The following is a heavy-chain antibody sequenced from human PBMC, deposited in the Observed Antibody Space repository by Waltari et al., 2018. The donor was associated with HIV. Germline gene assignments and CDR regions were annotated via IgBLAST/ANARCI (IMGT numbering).Heavy chain of an antibody. J-gene: IGHJ4*02. V-gene: IGHV3-21*01. CDR2: IASSSPTYR. CDR1: GFTFSSYI. Sequence: DVQLVESGGGLVKPGGSLRLSCAASGFTFSSYIMTWVRQAAGKGREWVASIASSSPTYRDYADSVRGRFTISRDNAKNSLYLQMNNLRAEDTAVYYCAGEMATVYVDYWGQGTLVTVSS. CDR3: AGEMATVYVDY. D-gene: IGHD5-12*01.